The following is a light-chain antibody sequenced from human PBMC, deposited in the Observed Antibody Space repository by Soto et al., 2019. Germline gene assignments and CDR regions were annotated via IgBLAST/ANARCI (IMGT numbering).Light chain of an antibody. J-gene: IGKJ3*01. V-gene: IGKV2-28*01. Sequence: DIVMTQSPLSLPVTPGEPASISCRSSQSLLHSNGYKYLDWYLQKPGQSPQLLIYLGSNRASGVPDRVSGSGSGTDFTLKISRMEAEDVGVYYCMQALQTPLTFGPGTKVDIK. CDR3: MQALQTPLT. CDR1: QSLLHSNGYKY. CDR2: LGS.